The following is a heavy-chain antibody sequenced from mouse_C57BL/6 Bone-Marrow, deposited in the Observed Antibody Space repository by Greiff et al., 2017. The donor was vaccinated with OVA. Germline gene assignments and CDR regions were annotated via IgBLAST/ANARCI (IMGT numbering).Heavy chain of an antibody. CDR2: ISSGSSTI. CDR1: GFTFSDYG. Sequence: EVMLVESGGGLVKPGGSLKLSCAASGFTFSDYGMHWVRQAPEKGLEWVAYISSGSSTIYYADTVKGRFTISRDNAKNTLFLQMTSLRSEDPAMYYCARPSAYYSNLYYFDYWGQGTTLTVSS. V-gene: IGHV5-17*01. D-gene: IGHD2-5*01. CDR3: ARPSAYYSNLYYFDY. J-gene: IGHJ2*01.